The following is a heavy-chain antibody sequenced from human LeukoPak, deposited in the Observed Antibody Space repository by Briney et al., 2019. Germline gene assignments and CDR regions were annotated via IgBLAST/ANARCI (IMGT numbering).Heavy chain of an antibody. D-gene: IGHD3-10*01. J-gene: IGHJ3*02. CDR3: AREGFFGWGVSPRTVKDVFNI. CDR1: GGTFSSYA. CDR2: IIPLFGTT. Sequence: SVKVSCRASGGTFSSYAISWVRQAPGQGLEWMGGIIPLFGTTNYAQTFQGRVTITADESTSTAYMELSSLRSEDTAVYYCAREGFFGWGVSPRTVKDVFNIWGKGKLVTVFS. V-gene: IGHV1-69*13.